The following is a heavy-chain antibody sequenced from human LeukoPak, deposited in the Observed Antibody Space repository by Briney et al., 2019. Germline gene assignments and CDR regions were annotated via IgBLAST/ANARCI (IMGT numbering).Heavy chain of an antibody. CDR2: LWYDGRTQ. J-gene: IGHJ6*04. V-gene: IGHV3-33*01. CDR1: GFSLSSYG. Sequence: GGSLRLSCEASGFSLSSYGMHWVRQAPGKGLEWVAILWYDGRTQHYADSVKGRFTISRDNAKNTLYLQMNSLTAEDTAVYYCASPDGYTFSWYAMDVWGKGTTVAVSS. CDR3: ASPDGYTFSWYAMDV. D-gene: IGHD5-24*01.